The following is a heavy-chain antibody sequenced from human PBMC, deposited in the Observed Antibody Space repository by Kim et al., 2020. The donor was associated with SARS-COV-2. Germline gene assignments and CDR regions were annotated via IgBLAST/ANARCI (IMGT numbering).Heavy chain of an antibody. CDR1: GYTFTGYY. J-gene: IGHJ4*02. D-gene: IGHD3-22*01. Sequence: ASVKVSCKASGYTFTGYYMHWVRQAPGQGLEWMGRINPNSGGTNYAQKFQGRVTMTRDTSISTAYMELSRLRSDDTAVYYCARVRNYYDSSGYYHFDYWGQGTLVTVSS. CDR3: ARVRNYYDSSGYYHFDY. V-gene: IGHV1-2*06. CDR2: INPNSGGT.